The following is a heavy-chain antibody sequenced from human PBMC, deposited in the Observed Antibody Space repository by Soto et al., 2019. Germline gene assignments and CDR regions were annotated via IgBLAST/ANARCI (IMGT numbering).Heavy chain of an antibody. D-gene: IGHD3-3*01. Sequence: SETLSLTCTVSGGSISSSSYYWGWIRQPPGKGLEWIGSIYYSGSTNYNPSLKSRVTISVDTSKNQFSLKLSSVTAADTAGYYCARPLRYDFGGGYSNFNYWGKETLVPVSS. CDR1: GGSISSSSYY. V-gene: IGHV4-39*07. CDR3: ARPLRYDFGGGYSNFNY. CDR2: IYYSGST. J-gene: IGHJ4*02.